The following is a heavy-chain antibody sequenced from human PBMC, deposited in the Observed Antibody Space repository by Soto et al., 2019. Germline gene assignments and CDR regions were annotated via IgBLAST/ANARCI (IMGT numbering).Heavy chain of an antibody. CDR1: GFTFSSYA. V-gene: IGHV3-23*01. J-gene: IGHJ4*02. CDR2: ISGSGGST. D-gene: IGHD2-2*03. CDR3: AKAYIRGGYCSSTSCPPRSPLFDY. Sequence: PGGSLRLSCAASGFTFSSYAMSWVRQAPGKGLEWVSAISGSGGSTYYADSVKGRFTISRDNSKNTLYLQMNSLRAEDTAVYYCAKAYIRGGYCSSTSCPPRSPLFDYWGQGTLVTVSS.